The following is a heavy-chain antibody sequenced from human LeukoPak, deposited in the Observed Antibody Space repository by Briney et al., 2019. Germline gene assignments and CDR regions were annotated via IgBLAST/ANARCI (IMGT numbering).Heavy chain of an antibody. CDR3: ARAKPKNMVRGLIMRRESRYYFDY. J-gene: IGHJ4*02. V-gene: IGHV3-23*01. D-gene: IGHD3-10*01. CDR1: GFTFSSYG. Sequence: GGSLRLSCAASGFTFSSYGMSSVRQAPGRGLECDSGIRRSGDSTYYADSVKGRFTISRDNSKSTLYIQMNSLRAEDTAVYYCARAKPKNMVRGLIMRRESRYYFDYWGQGTLVTVSS. CDR2: IRRSGDST.